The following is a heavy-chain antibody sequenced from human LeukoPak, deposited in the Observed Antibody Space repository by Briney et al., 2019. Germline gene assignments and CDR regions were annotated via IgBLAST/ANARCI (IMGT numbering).Heavy chain of an antibody. V-gene: IGHV3-74*01. D-gene: IGHD6-19*01. Sequence: GGSLRLSCAASGFTFSNFWMHWVRQAPGKGLVWVSRINSDGSSTTYADSVKGRFTISRDNSKNSLYLQMSSLRIEDTALYYCAKDRGDFSGWFFWGQGTLVTVSS. CDR1: GFTFSNFW. CDR3: AKDRGDFSGWFF. CDR2: INSDGSST. J-gene: IGHJ4*02.